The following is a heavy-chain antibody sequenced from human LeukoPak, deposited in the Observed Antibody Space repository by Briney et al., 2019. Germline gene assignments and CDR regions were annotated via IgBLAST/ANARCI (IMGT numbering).Heavy chain of an antibody. Sequence: SETLSLTCIVSGGSISSSSYYWGWIRQPPGKGLEWIGSIHYSGSTYYNPSLKSRVTISVDTSKNQFSLELSSVTAADTAVYYCARLTLSGSRSVLDAFDIWGQGTMVTVSS. CDR2: IHYSGST. D-gene: IGHD3-10*01. V-gene: IGHV4-39*01. J-gene: IGHJ3*02. CDR1: GGSISSSSYY. CDR3: ARLTLSGSRSVLDAFDI.